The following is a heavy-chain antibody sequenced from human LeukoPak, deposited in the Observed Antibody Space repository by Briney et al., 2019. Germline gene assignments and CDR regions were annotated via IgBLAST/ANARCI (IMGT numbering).Heavy chain of an antibody. D-gene: IGHD3-22*01. J-gene: IGHJ4*02. V-gene: IGHV3-23*01. CDR2: ISGSGGST. CDR3: AKDFRSNYYDSSGLNDY. CDR1: GFTFSSYA. Sequence: GGSLRLSCAASGFTFSSYAMSWVRQAPGKGLEWVSAISGSGGSTHYADSVKGRFTISRDNSKNTLYLQMNSLRAEDTAVYYCAKDFRSNYYDSSGLNDYWGQGTLVTVSS.